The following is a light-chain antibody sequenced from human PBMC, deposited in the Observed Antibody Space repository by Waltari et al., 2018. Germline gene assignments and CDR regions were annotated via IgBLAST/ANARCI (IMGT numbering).Light chain of an antibody. Sequence: EIVMPQPPATPPVPSGARATLSCRASQSVSSNLAWYRQRARQAPRLLIYGASTGATGIPASFSGSGSGTEFTLTISSLQSEDFAVYYCRQYNNWPPYTFGQGTKLEIK. V-gene: IGKV3-15*01. CDR2: GAS. CDR1: QSVSSN. J-gene: IGKJ2*01. CDR3: RQYNNWPPYT.